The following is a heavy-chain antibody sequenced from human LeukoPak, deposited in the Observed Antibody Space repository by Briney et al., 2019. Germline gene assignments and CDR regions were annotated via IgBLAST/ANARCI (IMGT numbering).Heavy chain of an antibody. CDR3: ARRTGAVDY. V-gene: IGHV3-23*01. CDR2: ITGSGGST. CDR1: GFTFSSYA. D-gene: IGHD1-1*01. J-gene: IGHJ4*02. Sequence: GGSLRLSCADSGFTFSSYAMSWVRQAPGKGREWVSAITGSGGSTYYADSVKGRFTISRDNSKNTLYLQMNSLRAEDTAVYYCARRTGAVDYWGQGTLVTVSS.